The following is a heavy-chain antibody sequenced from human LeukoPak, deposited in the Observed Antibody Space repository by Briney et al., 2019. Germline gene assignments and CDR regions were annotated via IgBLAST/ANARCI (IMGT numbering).Heavy chain of an antibody. CDR1: GFTFSSYG. V-gene: IGHV3-30*02. Sequence: GGSLRLSCAASGFTFSSYGMHWVRQAPGKGLEWVTFIRYDGSNKYYADSVKGRFTISRDNSKNTLYLQMNSLRAEDTAVYYCAKDLSTMWFGELSAFDYWGQGTLVTVSS. CDR2: IRYDGSNK. J-gene: IGHJ4*02. CDR3: AKDLSTMWFGELSAFDY. D-gene: IGHD3-10*01.